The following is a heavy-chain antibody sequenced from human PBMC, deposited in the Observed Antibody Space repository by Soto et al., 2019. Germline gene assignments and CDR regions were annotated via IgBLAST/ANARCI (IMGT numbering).Heavy chain of an antibody. J-gene: IGHJ6*02. Sequence: PGESLKISCKGAGYGFSAYWIAWVRQMPGKGLEWMGTIYPGDSDTRYSPSFQGQVTISADKSITTAYLQWSTLKASDSAMYYCARLGYCSGGDCHGMDVWGQGTTVTVSS. D-gene: IGHD2-15*01. CDR2: IYPGDSDT. V-gene: IGHV5-51*01. CDR3: ARLGYCSGGDCHGMDV. CDR1: GYGFSAYW.